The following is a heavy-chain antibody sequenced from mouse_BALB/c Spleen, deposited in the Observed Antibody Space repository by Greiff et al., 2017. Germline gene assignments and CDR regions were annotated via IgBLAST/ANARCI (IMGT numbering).Heavy chain of an antibody. Sequence: QVQLKESGAELVRPGNSVKVSCKASGYAFTNYLIEWVKQRPGQGLEWIGVINPGSGGTNYNEKFKGKATLTADKSSSTAYMQLSSLTSDDSAVYFCARSGGYDYDGDAMDYWGQGTSVTVSS. CDR3: ARSGGYDYDGDAMDY. V-gene: IGHV1-54*01. CDR2: INPGSGGT. J-gene: IGHJ4*01. CDR1: GYAFTNYL. D-gene: IGHD2-4*01.